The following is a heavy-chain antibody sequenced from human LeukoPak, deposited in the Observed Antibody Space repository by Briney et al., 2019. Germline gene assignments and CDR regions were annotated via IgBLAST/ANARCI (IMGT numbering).Heavy chain of an antibody. CDR1: GYTLTELP. J-gene: IGHJ4*02. CDR3: GRGFSIDY. D-gene: IGHD3-10*01. Sequence: ASVKVSCKVSGYTLTELPIHWVRQAPGKGLEWMGGFDPEDGKTIYTQKFQGGLTMTKDTSTDTAYMDLSSLTSEDTAVYYCGRGFSIDYWGQGTLVTVSS. V-gene: IGHV1-24*01. CDR2: FDPEDGKT.